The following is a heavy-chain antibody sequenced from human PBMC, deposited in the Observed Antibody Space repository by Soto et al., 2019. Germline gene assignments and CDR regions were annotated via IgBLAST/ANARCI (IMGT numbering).Heavy chain of an antibody. V-gene: IGHV4-31*03. J-gene: IGHJ6*02. CDR1: GGSISSGGYY. D-gene: IGHD3-10*01. Sequence: PSETLSLTCTVSGGSISSGGYYWSWIRQHPGKGLEWIGYIYYSGSTYYNPSLKSRVTISVDTSKNQFSLKLSSVTAADTAVYYCARGYGSGSVSTARPYYYNGMDVWGQGTTVTVSS. CDR2: IYYSGST. CDR3: ARGYGSGSVSTARPYYYNGMDV.